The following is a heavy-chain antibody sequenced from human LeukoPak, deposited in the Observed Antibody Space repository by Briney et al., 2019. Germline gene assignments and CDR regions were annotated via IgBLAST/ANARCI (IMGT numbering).Heavy chain of an antibody. D-gene: IGHD2-15*01. Sequence: GGSLRLSCAASGFTFSSFWMNWVRQAPGKGLEWVANINQDGSEKFYVDSVKGRFTISRDNGRNSLYLQLNSLTAEDTAVYYCAREGGYCYGDSCRYFDYWGQGTLVTVSS. CDR3: AREGGYCYGDSCRYFDY. J-gene: IGHJ4*02. CDR2: INQDGSEK. V-gene: IGHV3-7*01. CDR1: GFTFSSFW.